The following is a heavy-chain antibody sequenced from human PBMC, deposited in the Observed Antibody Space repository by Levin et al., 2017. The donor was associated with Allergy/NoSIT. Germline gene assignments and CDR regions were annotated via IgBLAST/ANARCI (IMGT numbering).Heavy chain of an antibody. J-gene: IGHJ4*02. CDR2: IYYSGTT. V-gene: IGHV4-39*01. CDR3: ARHTALLWFEELVFDS. Sequence: SETLSLTCTVSGGSFITSSYFWAWIRQPPGKGLEWLGSIYYSGTTYYNPSLKSRLTISIDTSTNQFSLKLRSVTAAETAVYYCARHTALLWFEELVFDSWGQGKLVAVSS. CDR1: GGSFITSSYF. D-gene: IGHD3-10*01.